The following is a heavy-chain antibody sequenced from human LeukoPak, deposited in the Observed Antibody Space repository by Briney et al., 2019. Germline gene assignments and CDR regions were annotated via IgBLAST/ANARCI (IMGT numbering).Heavy chain of an antibody. V-gene: IGHV4-61*02. CDR3: ARALRAYYDFWSGYYPGAFDI. Sequence: PSETLSLTCTVSGGSISSGSYYWSWIRQPAGKGLEWIGRIYTSGSTNYNPSLKSRVTISVDTSKNQFSLKLSSVTAADTAVYYCARALRAYYDFWSGYYPGAFDIWCQGTMVTVSS. D-gene: IGHD3-3*01. CDR1: GGSISSGSYY. J-gene: IGHJ3*02. CDR2: IYTSGST.